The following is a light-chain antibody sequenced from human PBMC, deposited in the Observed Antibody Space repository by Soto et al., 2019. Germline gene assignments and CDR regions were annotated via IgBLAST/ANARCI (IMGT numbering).Light chain of an antibody. CDR2: NDD. CDR1: SGSIDSNY. J-gene: IGLJ3*02. CDR3: QSFDSTCRV. Sequence: FMLTQPRSVSESPGKTVIISCSRSSGSIDSNYVQWFQQRPGSAPTTVIFNDDQRPSGVPARFSGSIDSSSNSATLTISGLKTEDEADYYCQSFDSTCRVFGGGTKLTVL. V-gene: IGLV6-57*04.